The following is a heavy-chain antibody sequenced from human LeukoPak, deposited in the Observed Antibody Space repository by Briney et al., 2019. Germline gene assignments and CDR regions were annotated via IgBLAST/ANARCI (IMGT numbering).Heavy chain of an antibody. Sequence: SETLSLTCAVYGGCFSGYYWRWIRQPPGKGLEGIGEINHSGSTNYNPSLKSRVTISVDTSKNQFSLKLSSVTAADTAVYYCARGGNVLLWFGEPHDYWGQGTLVTVSS. D-gene: IGHD3-10*01. J-gene: IGHJ4*02. CDR2: INHSGST. CDR3: ARGGNVLLWFGEPHDY. V-gene: IGHV4-34*01. CDR1: GGCFSGYY.